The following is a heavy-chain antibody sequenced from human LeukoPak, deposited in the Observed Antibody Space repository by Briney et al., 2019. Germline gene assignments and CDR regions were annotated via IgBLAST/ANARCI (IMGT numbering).Heavy chain of an antibody. D-gene: IGHD6-13*01. V-gene: IGHV3-21*01. J-gene: IGHJ1*01. CDR2: ISSSSSYI. CDR1: GFTFSSYS. Sequence: GGSLRLSCAASGFTFSSYSMNWVRQAPGKGLEWVSSISSSSSYIYYADSVKGRFTISRDNAKNSLYLQMNSLRAEDTAVYYCVRGQAAAGTFEYFQHWGQGTLVTVSS. CDR3: VRGQAAAGTFEYFQH.